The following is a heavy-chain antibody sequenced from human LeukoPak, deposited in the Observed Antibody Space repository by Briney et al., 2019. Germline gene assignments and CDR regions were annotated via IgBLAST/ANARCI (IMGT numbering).Heavy chain of an antibody. CDR1: GYTFTSYG. CDR3: AREKEDIVVVVAATLGFDY. CDR2: ISAYNGNT. D-gene: IGHD2-15*01. V-gene: IGHV1-18*01. J-gene: IGHJ4*02. Sequence: RASVKVSCKASGYTFTSYGISWVRQAPGQGLEWMGWISAYNGNTNYAQKLQGRVTMTTDTSTSTAYMELRSLRSDDTAVYYCAREKEDIVVVVAATLGFDYWGQGTLVTVSS.